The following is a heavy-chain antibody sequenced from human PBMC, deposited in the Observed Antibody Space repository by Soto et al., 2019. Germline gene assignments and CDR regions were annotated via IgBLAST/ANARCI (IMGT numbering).Heavy chain of an antibody. Sequence: QVQLVQSGAEVKKPGASVKVSCKASGYTFTDYYIHWVRQAPGQGLEWMGMINPSGGSTDYAQKFRGRDTMTRDTSTGTVDMELSSLRSEDTAVYYCARPPFPGCINAVCYPFDYWGQGTLVTVSS. CDR2: INPSGGST. V-gene: IGHV1-46*01. J-gene: IGHJ4*02. CDR1: GYTFTDYY. CDR3: ARPPFPGCINAVCYPFDY. D-gene: IGHD2-8*01.